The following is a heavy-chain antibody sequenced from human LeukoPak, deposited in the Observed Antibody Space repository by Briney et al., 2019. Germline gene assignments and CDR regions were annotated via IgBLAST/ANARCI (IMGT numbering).Heavy chain of an antibody. D-gene: IGHD2-21*02. CDR3: ARRPCRTTYCGGDYYFDS. CDR1: GGSINNGGYY. CDR2: IYYSGSS. V-gene: IGHV4-31*03. Sequence: PSQTLSLTCTVSGGSINNGGYYWSWIRQHPGKGLEWIGYIYYSGSSYYNPSLRSRVTISVDKSKNQFSLKLSSVTAADTAVYYCARRPCRTTYCGGDYYFDSWGQGTLVTVSS. J-gene: IGHJ4*02.